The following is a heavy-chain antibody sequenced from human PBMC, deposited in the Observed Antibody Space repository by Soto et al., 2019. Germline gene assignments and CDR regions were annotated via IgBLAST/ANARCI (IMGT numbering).Heavy chain of an antibody. CDR1: GFTFSSYG. V-gene: IGHV3-30*18. D-gene: IGHD6-19*01. CDR2: ISYDGSNK. J-gene: IGHJ4*02. CDR3: AKELHEEGYSSGGSRNFDY. Sequence: QVQLVESGGGVVQPGRSLRLSCAASGFTFSSYGMHWVRQAPGKGLERVAVISYDGSNKYYADSVKGRFTISRDNSKNALYLQMHSLRAEDTAVYYCAKELHEEGYSSGGSRNFDYWGQGTLVTVSS.